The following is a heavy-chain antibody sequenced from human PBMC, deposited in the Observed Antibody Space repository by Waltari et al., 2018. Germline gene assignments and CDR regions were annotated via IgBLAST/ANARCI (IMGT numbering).Heavy chain of an antibody. J-gene: IGHJ6*03. D-gene: IGHD5-12*01. Sequence: QVQLQESGPGLVKPSETLSLTCTVSGGSISSYYWSWIRQPAGKGLEWIGRIYTSGSTNYNPSLKSRGTMSVDTSKNQFSLKLSAVTAADTAVYYCARDEWLRPSYYYYYMDVWGKGTTVTVSS. CDR2: IYTSGST. CDR1: GGSISSYY. V-gene: IGHV4-4*07. CDR3: ARDEWLRPSYYYYYMDV.